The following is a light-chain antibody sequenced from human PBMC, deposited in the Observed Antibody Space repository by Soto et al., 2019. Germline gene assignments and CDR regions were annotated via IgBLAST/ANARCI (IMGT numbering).Light chain of an antibody. J-gene: IGKJ2*01. CDR3: QQYGSSSYT. CDR2: GAS. CDR1: QSVSSSY. Sequence: EIVLTQSPGTLSLSPGEGATLSCRASQSVSSSYLAWYQQKPGQAPRLLIYGASSRATGIPDRFSGSGSGTHFTLTISRLEPEDFAMYYCQQYGSSSYTLGQGTKLEIK. V-gene: IGKV3-20*01.